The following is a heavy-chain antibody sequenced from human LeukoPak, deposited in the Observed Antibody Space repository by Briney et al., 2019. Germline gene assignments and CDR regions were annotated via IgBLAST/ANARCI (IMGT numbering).Heavy chain of an antibody. CDR3: ARRHYSHPIDY. Sequence: SETLSLTCTVSGGSISSYYWSWIRQPPGKGLEWIGYIYYSGSTNYNPSLKSRVTISVDTSKNQFSLKLSSVTAADTAVYYCARRHYSHPIDYWGQGTLVTVSA. CDR2: IYYSGST. CDR1: GGSISSYY. V-gene: IGHV4-59*01. J-gene: IGHJ4*02. D-gene: IGHD4-11*01.